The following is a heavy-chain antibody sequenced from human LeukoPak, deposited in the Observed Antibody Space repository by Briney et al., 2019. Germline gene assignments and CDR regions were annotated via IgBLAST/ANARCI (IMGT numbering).Heavy chain of an antibody. D-gene: IGHD6-13*01. CDR1: GYTFTGYY. CDR3: ATEYYTTWYSS. CDR2: INPNSGGT. J-gene: IGHJ4*02. Sequence: ASVKVSCKASGYTFTGYYMHWVRQAPGQGLEWMGWINPNSGGTNYAQKFQGRVTMTRDTSISTAYMELSSLRSEDTAVYYCATEYYTTWYSSWGQGTLVTVSS. V-gene: IGHV1-2*02.